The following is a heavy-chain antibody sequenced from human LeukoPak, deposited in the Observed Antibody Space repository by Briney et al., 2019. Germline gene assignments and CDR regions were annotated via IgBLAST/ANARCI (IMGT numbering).Heavy chain of an antibody. Sequence: SETLSLTCTVSGDSLSSGSYYWNWIRQPAGKGLEWIGRVYRNGNINYNPSLKSRVTISPDTSKNQFSLKLTSVTAADTAVYYCASLGSNDYWGQGTLVTVSS. J-gene: IGHJ4*02. CDR2: VYRNGNI. D-gene: IGHD2-2*01. V-gene: IGHV4-61*02. CDR1: GDSLSSGSYY. CDR3: ASLGSNDY.